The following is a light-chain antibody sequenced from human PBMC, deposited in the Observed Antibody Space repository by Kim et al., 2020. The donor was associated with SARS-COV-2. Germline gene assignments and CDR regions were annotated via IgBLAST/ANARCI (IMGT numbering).Light chain of an antibody. Sequence: GAPEQKASITCSGEKVGDKYACWYQQKPGQAPVLVIYQDSKRPSGIPERFSGSNSGNTATLTISGTQAMDEADYYCQAWDSSTWVFGGGTQLTVL. CDR1: KVGDKY. CDR3: QAWDSSTWV. CDR2: QDS. V-gene: IGLV3-1*01. J-gene: IGLJ3*02.